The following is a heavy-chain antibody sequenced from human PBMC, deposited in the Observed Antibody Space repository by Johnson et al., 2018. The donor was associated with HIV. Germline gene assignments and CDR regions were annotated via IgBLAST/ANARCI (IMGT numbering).Heavy chain of an antibody. J-gene: IGHJ3*02. CDR2: ISSNGYT. Sequence: VRLVESGGGLVQPGGSLRLSCVGSGFTFSTYAMHWVRQAPGKGLEYVSAISSNGYTYYTNSVRDRFTISRDNYKNTVYLQMGSLRTDDTAVYYCAIPYYYDSSGYSLDAFDIWGQGTMVTVSS. CDR1: GFTFSTYA. V-gene: IGHV3-64*01. D-gene: IGHD3-22*01. CDR3: AIPYYYDSSGYSLDAFDI.